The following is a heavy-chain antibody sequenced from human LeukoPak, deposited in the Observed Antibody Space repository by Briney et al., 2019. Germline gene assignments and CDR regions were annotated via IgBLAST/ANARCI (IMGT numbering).Heavy chain of an antibody. V-gene: IGHV3-30*02. CDR3: AKDGRYYYDSSGYQFDY. J-gene: IGHJ4*02. CDR1: GFTFSSYG. CDR2: IRCDGSNK. D-gene: IGHD3-22*01. Sequence: PGGSLRLSCAASGFTFSSYGMHWVRQAPGKGLEWVAFIRCDGSNKYYADSVKGRFTISRDNSKNTLYLQMNSLRAEDTAVYYCAKDGRYYYDSSGYQFDYWGQGTLLTVPS.